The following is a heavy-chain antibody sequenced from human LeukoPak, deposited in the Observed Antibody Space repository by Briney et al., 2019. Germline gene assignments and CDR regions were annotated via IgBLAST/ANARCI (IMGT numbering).Heavy chain of an antibody. D-gene: IGHD3-10*01. V-gene: IGHV5-51*01. CDR2: IYPGDSDT. J-gene: IGHJ4*02. Sequence: GESLKISCKGSGYSFTSYWIAWVRQMPGKGLECMGIIYPGDSDTRYSPSFQGQVTISADKSISTAYLQWSSLKASDTAMYYCARQDYYGSGSYYAPSYYWGQGTLVTVSS. CDR1: GYSFTSYW. CDR3: ARQDYYGSGSYYAPSYY.